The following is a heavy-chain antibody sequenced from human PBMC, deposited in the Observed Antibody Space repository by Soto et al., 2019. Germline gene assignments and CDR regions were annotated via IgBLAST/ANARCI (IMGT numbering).Heavy chain of an antibody. CDR1: GFTFSSYA. CDR2: ISGSGGST. J-gene: IGHJ6*02. Sequence: GGSLRLSCAASGFTFSSYAMSWVRQAPGKGLEWVSAISGSGGSTYYADSVKGRFTISRDNSKNTLYLQRNSLRAEDTAVYYCAGAYSIYYYYGMDVWGQGTTVTVSS. CDR3: AGAYSIYYYYGMDV. V-gene: IGHV3-23*01. D-gene: IGHD3-16*01.